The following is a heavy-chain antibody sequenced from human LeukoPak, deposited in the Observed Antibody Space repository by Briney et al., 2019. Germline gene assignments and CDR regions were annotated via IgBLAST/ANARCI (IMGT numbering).Heavy chain of an antibody. D-gene: IGHD4-17*01. CDR1: GGSINGYY. V-gene: IGHV4-59*01. CDR2: ISDSGST. Sequence: SETLSLTCTVSGGSINGYYWTWIRQPPGKGLEWIGYISDSGSTNYSPSLKSRVTMSVDSSNIEFSLRLNSVTAADTAVYYCARVFRGAVTSNWFDPWGQGTLVTVSS. J-gene: IGHJ5*02. CDR3: ARVFRGAVTSNWFDP.